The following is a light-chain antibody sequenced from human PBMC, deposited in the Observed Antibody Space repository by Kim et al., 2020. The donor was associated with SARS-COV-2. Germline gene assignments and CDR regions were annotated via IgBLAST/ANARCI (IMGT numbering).Light chain of an antibody. CDR2: GAT. CDR3: QHDSAYPRT. CDR1: QDIKHY. J-gene: IGKJ2*01. V-gene: IGKV1-16*01. Sequence: DIQMTQSPSSLSASVGDRVTITCRASQDIKHYLAWFQQKAGKAPRSLIYGATNLESGVPSRFSGTRSGTDFTLTIYSVQPEDSATYYCQHDSAYPRTFGRGTKLEI.